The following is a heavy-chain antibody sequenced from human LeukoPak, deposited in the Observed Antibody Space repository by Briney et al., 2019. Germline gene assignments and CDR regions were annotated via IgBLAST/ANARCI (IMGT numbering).Heavy chain of an antibody. V-gene: IGHV3-20*04. CDR3: ARERFYGSGAPKLDY. J-gene: IGHJ4*02. CDR1: GFTFDDYG. D-gene: IGHD3-10*01. CDR2: INWNGDST. Sequence: PGGSLRLSCAASGFTFDDYGMSWVRQAPGKGLEWVSNINWNGDSTGYADSVKGRFTISRDNAKNSLYLQMNSLRVDDTAVYYCARERFYGSGAPKLDYWGQGTLVTVSS.